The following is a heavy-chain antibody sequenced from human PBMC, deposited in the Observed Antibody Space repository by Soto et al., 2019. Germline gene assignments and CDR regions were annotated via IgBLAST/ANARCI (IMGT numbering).Heavy chain of an antibody. J-gene: IGHJ2*01. D-gene: IGHD2-21*01. CDR1: GFTFSSYG. CDR3: ARAGGDGYNHRTDWYIDL. CDR2: ISRSGCTI. V-gene: IGHV3-48*03. Sequence: PGGSLRLSCAASGFTFSSYGMNWVRLAPGKGLEWVPYISRSGCTIYYADSVQGRFTISRDDAKNSLFLQMTSLRVEDTAVYYCARAGGDGYNHRTDWYIDLWGRGTPITFSS.